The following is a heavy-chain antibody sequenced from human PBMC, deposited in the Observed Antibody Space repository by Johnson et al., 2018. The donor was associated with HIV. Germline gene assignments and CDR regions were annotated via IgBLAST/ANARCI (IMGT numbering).Heavy chain of an antibody. CDR1: GFIFSSSY. J-gene: IGHJ3*02. CDR3: ARAKDYVWRAFDI. CDR2: IYSGGNT. V-gene: IGHV3-66*01. Sequence: VQLVESGGGVVQPGRSLRLSCAASGFIFSSSYMTWVRQAPGKGLEWVSVIYSGGNTYYADSVKGRFTISRDNSKNTLYLQMNSLRAEDTAVYHCARAKDYVWRAFDIWGQGTMVTVSS. D-gene: IGHD3-16*01.